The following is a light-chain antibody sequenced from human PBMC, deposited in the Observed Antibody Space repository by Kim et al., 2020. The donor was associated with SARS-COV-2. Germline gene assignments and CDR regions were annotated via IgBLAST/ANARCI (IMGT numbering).Light chain of an antibody. CDR2: GAS. CDR1: QSVSSGN. J-gene: IGKJ2*01. CDR3: QQYAGSPYT. Sequence: EIVLTQSPGTLSLSLGQRATLSCRASQSVSSGNLAWYQQKPGQAPRLLIYGASSRATGIPDRFSGGGSGTDLTLTINRLEPEDFAVYYCQQYAGSPYTFGQGTKLEI. V-gene: IGKV3-20*01.